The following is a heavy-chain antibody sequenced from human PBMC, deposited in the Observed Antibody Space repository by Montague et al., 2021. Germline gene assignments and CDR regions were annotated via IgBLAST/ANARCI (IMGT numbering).Heavy chain of an antibody. Sequence: SETLSLTCGVSGGSVNGYDWSWIRQPPGKGLEWIGYMRSSGSPNYNPSFKSRLAISIDRSRNQFSLELSFVTAADTAIYFCGRDYWGSIDYRGHGILVTVSS. D-gene: IGHD7-27*01. V-gene: IGHV4-59*02. J-gene: IGHJ4*01. CDR1: GGSVNGYD. CDR3: GRDYWGSIDY. CDR2: MRSSGSP.